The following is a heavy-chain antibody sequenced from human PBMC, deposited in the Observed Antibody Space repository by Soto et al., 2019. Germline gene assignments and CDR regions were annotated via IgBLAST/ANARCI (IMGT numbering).Heavy chain of an antibody. D-gene: IGHD2-2*01. CDR2: ISGSGGST. CDR3: AKDLRDIVVVPAAFDY. V-gene: IGHV3-23*01. J-gene: IGHJ4*02. Sequence: GESLKISCAASGFTFSSYAMSWVRQAPGKGLEWVSAISGSGGSTYYADSVKGRFTISRDNSKNTLYLQMNSLRAEDTAVYYCAKDLRDIVVVPAAFDYWGQGTLVTVSS. CDR1: GFTFSSYA.